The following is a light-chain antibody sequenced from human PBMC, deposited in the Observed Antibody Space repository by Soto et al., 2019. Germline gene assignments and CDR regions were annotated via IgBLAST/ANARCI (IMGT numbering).Light chain of an antibody. Sequence: EIVLTQSPGTLSLSPGERATLSCRASQSVSSSFLACYQQKVAQAPRILIYGASSRATGIPDRFSGSGSGTEFILTISSLQPDDVGTYYCQQYNSYSWTFGQGTKVDIK. J-gene: IGKJ1*01. CDR3: QQYNSYSWT. V-gene: IGKV3-20*01. CDR1: QSVSSSF. CDR2: GAS.